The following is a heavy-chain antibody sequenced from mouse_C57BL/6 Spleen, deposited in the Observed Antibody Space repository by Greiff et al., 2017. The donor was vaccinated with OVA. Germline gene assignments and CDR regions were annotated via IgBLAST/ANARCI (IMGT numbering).Heavy chain of an antibody. CDR2: ISSGGSYT. CDR3: ARGTTVVATNYFDY. V-gene: IGHV5-6*01. Sequence: EVKLQESGGDLVKPGGSLKLSCAASGFTFSSYGMSWVRQTPDKRLEWVATISSGGSYTYYPDSVKGRFTISRDNAKNTLYLQMSSLKSEDTAMYYCARGTTVVATNYFDYRGQGTTLTVSS. J-gene: IGHJ2*01. D-gene: IGHD1-1*01. CDR1: GFTFSSYG.